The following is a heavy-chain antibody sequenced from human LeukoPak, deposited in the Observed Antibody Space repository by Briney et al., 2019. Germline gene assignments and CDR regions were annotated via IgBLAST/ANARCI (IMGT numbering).Heavy chain of an antibody. Sequence: GESLKISCKGSGDSFTSYWIGWVRQMPGKGLEWMGIIYPGDSDTRYSPSFQGQVTISADKSISTAYLQWSSLKASDTAMYYCARHGPYSSSWYDAFDIWGQGTMVTVSS. D-gene: IGHD6-13*01. J-gene: IGHJ3*02. V-gene: IGHV5-51*01. CDR1: GDSFTSYW. CDR3: ARHGPYSSSWYDAFDI. CDR2: IYPGDSDT.